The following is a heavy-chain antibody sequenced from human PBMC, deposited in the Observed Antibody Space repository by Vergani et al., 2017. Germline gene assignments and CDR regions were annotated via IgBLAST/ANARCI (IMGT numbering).Heavy chain of an antibody. CDR1: GGSFTSYH. D-gene: IGHD4-11*01. CDR3: ARVNTGANGHRYAYCYMDV. V-gene: IGHV4-34*01. J-gene: IGHJ6*03. CDR2: IEHTGRP. Sequence: QVQLQQWGGGLLKPSETLSLTCVVNGGSFTSYHWTWIRQSPGEGLEWVGDIEHTGRPDYNPSFKSRLTISVDKSRNPFSLTLNSATATDTAIYFCARVNTGANGHRYAYCYMDVWGQGTSVTVS.